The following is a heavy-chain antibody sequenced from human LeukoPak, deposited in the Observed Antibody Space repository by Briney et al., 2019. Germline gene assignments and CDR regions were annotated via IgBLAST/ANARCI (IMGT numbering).Heavy chain of an antibody. Sequence: PGGSLRLSCAPSEFTFSAYAMHWIRQAPGRRLEGVAFVRYGGNIKYYADSVKGRFTISRDNSKNTLYLQMNSLRPEDTAVYYCTKDLGTEYNIFDYWGQGTLVTVSS. CDR3: TKDLGTEYNIFDY. CDR1: EFTFSAYA. V-gene: IGHV3-30*02. D-gene: IGHD3-9*01. J-gene: IGHJ4*02. CDR2: VRYGGNIK.